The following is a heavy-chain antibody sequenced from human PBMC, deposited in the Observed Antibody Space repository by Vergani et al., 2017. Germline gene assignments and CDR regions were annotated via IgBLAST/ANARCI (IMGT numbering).Heavy chain of an antibody. Sequence: QVQLQESGPGLVKPSQTLSLTCTVSGGSISSGGYYWSWIRQHPGKGLEWIGYIYYSGSTYYNPSLKSRVTISVDTSKKQVSLKLSSVTAADTAVYYCARWVDEPENWFDPGGQGTLVTVSS. CDR3: ARWVDEPENWFDP. J-gene: IGHJ5*02. D-gene: IGHD1-14*01. CDR1: GGSISSGGYY. CDR2: IYYSGST. V-gene: IGHV4-31*03.